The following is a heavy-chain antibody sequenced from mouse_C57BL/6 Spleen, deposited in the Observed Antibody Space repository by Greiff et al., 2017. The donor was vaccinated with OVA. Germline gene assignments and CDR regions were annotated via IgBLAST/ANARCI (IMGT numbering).Heavy chain of an antibody. CDR1: CYTFPSYW. J-gene: IGHJ2*01. CDR2: IDPSDSYT. V-gene: IGHV1-69*01. Sequence: QVQLEQAWAEPVMPWASVKLSRKASCYTFPSYWMHRVKQRPGQGPEGIGEIDPSDSYTNYNQKFKGKSTLTVDKSSSTAYMQLSSLTSEDSAVYYCARYGTGPDYWGQGTTLTVSS. D-gene: IGHD4-1*01. CDR3: ARYGTGPDY.